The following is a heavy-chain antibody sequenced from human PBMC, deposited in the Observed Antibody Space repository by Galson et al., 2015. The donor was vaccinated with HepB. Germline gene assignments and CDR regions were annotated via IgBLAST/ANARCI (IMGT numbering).Heavy chain of an antibody. Sequence: SVKVSCKASGGTFSSYAISWVRQAPGQGLEWMGGIIPIFGTANYAQKFQGRVTITADESTSTAYMELSSLRSEDTAVYYCASRQIEAAGSPRIAARTLFDYWGQGTLVTVSS. V-gene: IGHV1-69*13. D-gene: IGHD6-6*01. CDR3: ASRQIEAAGSPRIAARTLFDY. CDR1: GGTFSSYA. J-gene: IGHJ4*02. CDR2: IIPIFGTA.